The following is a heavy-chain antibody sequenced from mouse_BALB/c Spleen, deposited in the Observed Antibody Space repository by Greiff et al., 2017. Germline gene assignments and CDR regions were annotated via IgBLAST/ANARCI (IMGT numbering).Heavy chain of an antibody. V-gene: IGHV3-2*02. CDR2: ISYSGST. D-gene: IGHD2-1*01. J-gene: IGHJ3*01. CDR1: GYSITSDYA. Sequence: EVQLQQSGPGLVKPSQSLSLTCTVTGYSITSDYAWNWIRQFPGNKLEWMGYISYSGSTSYNPSLKSRISITRDTSKNQFFLQLNSVTTEDTATYYCARFGNTRFAYWGQGTLVTVSA. CDR3: ARFGNTRFAY.